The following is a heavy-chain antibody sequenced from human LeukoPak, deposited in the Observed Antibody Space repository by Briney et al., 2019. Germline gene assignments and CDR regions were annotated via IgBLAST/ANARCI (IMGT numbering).Heavy chain of an antibody. Sequence: TGGSLRLSCVASGFTFTTYSMNWVRLAPGKGLEWVSSISTTGDFIHYADSVKGRFTISRDNAKNSLYLQMNSLRAEDTAVYYCARGTTGGYSPSHWGQGTLVTVTS. CDR2: ISTTGDFI. CDR3: ARGTTGGYSPSH. D-gene: IGHD5-12*01. CDR1: GFTFTTYS. J-gene: IGHJ4*02. V-gene: IGHV3-21*01.